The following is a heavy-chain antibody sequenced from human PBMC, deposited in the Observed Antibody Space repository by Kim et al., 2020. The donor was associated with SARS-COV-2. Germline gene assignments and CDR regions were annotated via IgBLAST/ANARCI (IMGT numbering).Heavy chain of an antibody. Sequence: ASVKVSCKASGYTFTRYAIHWVRQAPGQKLEWMGWITVGNGNREYSQKFKGRLTITMDTPASTVYMDLGTLRSEDTAVYYCARDGHPDILAFSDLGNGMDVWGQGTTVTVSS. J-gene: IGHJ6*02. CDR1: GYTFTRYA. CDR3: ARDGHPDILAFSDLGNGMDV. CDR2: ITVGNGNR. V-gene: IGHV1-3*01. D-gene: IGHD2-8*02.